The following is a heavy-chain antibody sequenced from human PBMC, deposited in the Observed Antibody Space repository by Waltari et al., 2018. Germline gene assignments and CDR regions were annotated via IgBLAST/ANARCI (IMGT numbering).Heavy chain of an antibody. D-gene: IGHD3-22*01. V-gene: IGHV1-24*01. J-gene: IGHJ3*02. Sequence: QVQLVQSGAEVKNPGASVKVSCKVSGYTITDSSMHWVRQAPGKELEWMGGFDPEDGENIYEKKFKGRVTMTENKSTDTAYMELSSLRSEDTDVYYCATGSPPYYYDSSDAFDIWGQGTMVTVSS. CDR3: ATGSPPYYYDSSDAFDI. CDR2: FDPEDGEN. CDR1: GYTITDSS.